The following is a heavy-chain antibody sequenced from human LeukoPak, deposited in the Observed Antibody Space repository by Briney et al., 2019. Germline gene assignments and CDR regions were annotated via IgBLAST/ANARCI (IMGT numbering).Heavy chain of an antibody. Sequence: SETLSLTCTVSGGSISSYYWSWIRQPPGKGLEWTGYIYYSGSTNYNPSLKSRVTISVDTSKNQFSLKLSSVTAADTAVYYCARGSVGATTPFDYWGQGTLVTVSS. J-gene: IGHJ4*02. CDR1: GGSISSYY. D-gene: IGHD1-26*01. CDR2: IYYSGST. V-gene: IGHV4-59*01. CDR3: ARGSVGATTPFDY.